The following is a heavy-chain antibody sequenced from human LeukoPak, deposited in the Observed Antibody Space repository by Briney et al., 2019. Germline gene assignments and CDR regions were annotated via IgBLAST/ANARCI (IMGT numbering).Heavy chain of an antibody. Sequence: ASVKVSCKPSGYTFTTYYLHWVRQATGQGLEWMGWINPKNGGTNYAQKFQDRVTMTRDTSISTAYMELSRLTSDDTAVYYCARDPAQTYYYDPWGQGTLVTVSS. V-gene: IGHV1-2*02. CDR3: ARDPAQTYYYDP. J-gene: IGHJ4*02. CDR1: GYTFTTYY. D-gene: IGHD3-22*01. CDR2: INPKNGGT.